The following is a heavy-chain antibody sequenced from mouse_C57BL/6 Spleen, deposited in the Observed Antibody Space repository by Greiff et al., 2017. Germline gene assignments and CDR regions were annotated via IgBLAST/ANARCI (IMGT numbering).Heavy chain of an antibody. V-gene: IGHV5-4*01. J-gene: IGHJ2*01. D-gene: IGHD2-5*01. CDR3: ARDPRSNYGYFDY. CDR1: GFTFSSYA. Sequence: EVQVVESGGGLVKPGGSLKLSCAASGFTFSSYAMSWVRQTPEKRLEWVATISDGGSYTYYPDNVKGRFTISRDNAKNNLDLQMSHLKSEDTAMYYCARDPRSNYGYFDYWGQGTTLTVSS. CDR2: ISDGGSYT.